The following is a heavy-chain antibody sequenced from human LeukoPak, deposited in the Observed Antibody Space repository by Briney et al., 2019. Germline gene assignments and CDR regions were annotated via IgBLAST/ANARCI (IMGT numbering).Heavy chain of an antibody. D-gene: IGHD2-21*02. CDR3: AKDGGVATPVPGN. CDR1: GITFSNYG. J-gene: IGHJ4*02. CDR2: IRFDGTSK. V-gene: IGHV3-30*02. Sequence: GRSLRLSCAASGITFSNYGMHWVRQAPGKGLQWVAFIRFDGTSKYHTDSVRGRFTISRDNFKNMLFLQMNSLRVEDTAVYYCAKDGGVATPVPGNWGQGTLVSVSS.